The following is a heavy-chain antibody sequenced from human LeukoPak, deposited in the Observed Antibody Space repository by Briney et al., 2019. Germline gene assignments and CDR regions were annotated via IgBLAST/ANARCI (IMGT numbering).Heavy chain of an antibody. J-gene: IGHJ4*02. CDR3: AKRLSVPGTRYYFDY. D-gene: IGHD6-19*01. Sequence: PSETLSLTCTVSGGSISSSSYYWGWIRQPPGKGLEWVSGISASDGGTYYADSVKGRFTISRDNSKNTLYLQMDSLRADDTAVYYCAKRLSVPGTRYYFDYWGQGTLVTVSS. CDR1: GGSISSSSYY. V-gene: IGHV3-23*01. CDR2: ISASDGGT.